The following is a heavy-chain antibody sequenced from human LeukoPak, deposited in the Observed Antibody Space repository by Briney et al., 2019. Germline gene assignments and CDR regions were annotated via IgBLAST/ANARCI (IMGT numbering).Heavy chain of an antibody. CDR3: ARGRIGYCSSTSCGFDY. D-gene: IGHD2-2*01. Sequence: SETLSLTCAVSGGSISSGGYSWSWIRQPPGKGLEWIGYIYHSGSTYYSPSLKSRVTISVDRSKNQFSLKLSSVTAADTAVYYCARGRIGYCSSTSCGFDYWGQGTLVTVSS. J-gene: IGHJ4*02. CDR1: GGSISSGGYS. V-gene: IGHV4-30-2*01. CDR2: IYHSGST.